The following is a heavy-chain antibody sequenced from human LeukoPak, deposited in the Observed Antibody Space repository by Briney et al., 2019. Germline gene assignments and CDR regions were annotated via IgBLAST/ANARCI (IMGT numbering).Heavy chain of an antibody. CDR2: IYYSGST. CDR3: AGAPPVAAPYYFHY. Sequence: SETLSLTCTVSGDSISSYYWSWIRQPPGKGLEWIGYIYYSGSTKYNPSLKSRVTISVDTSKNQFSLKLNSVTAADTAVYYCAGAPPVAAPYYFHYWGQGTLVTVSS. CDR1: GDSISSYY. J-gene: IGHJ4*02. D-gene: IGHD6-19*01. V-gene: IGHV4-59*12.